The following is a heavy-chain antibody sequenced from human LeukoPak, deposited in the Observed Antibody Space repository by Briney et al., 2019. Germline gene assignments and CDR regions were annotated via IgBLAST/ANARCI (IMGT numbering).Heavy chain of an antibody. CDR3: ARKDSSPRTFDY. J-gene: IGHJ4*02. V-gene: IGHV3-7*01. CDR1: GISFSNYW. CDR2: IKEDGSEK. D-gene: IGHD3-22*01. Sequence: PGGSLRLSCAASGISFSNYWMSWVRQAPGKGLERVANIKEDGSEKNYVDSVKGRFTISRDNAKNSLYLQMNSLRAEDTAVYYCARKDSSPRTFDYWGQGTLVTVSS.